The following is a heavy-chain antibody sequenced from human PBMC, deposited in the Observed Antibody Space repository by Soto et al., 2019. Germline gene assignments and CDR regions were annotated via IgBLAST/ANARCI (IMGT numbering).Heavy chain of an antibody. J-gene: IGHJ6*02. CDR1: GYTLTELS. V-gene: IGHV1-24*01. D-gene: IGHD1-20*01. CDR3: ATTLQFRYNWNYFYGMDV. CDR2: FDPEDGET. Sequence: ASVKVSCKVSGYTLTELSMHWVRQAPGKGLEWMGGFDPEDGETIYAQKFQGRVTMTEDTSTDTAYMELSSVRSEDTAVYYCATTLQFRYNWNYFYGMDVWGQGTTVTVSS.